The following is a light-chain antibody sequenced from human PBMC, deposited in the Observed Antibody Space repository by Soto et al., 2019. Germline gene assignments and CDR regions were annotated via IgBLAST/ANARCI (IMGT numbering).Light chain of an antibody. J-gene: IGLJ2*01. CDR2: DVT. Sequence: QAASVSGSPGQSITISCTGTSSDVGGYKYVSWYQQHPGKAPKLMIYDVTNRPSGVSNRFSGSKSGNTASLTISGLQAEDEADYYCSSYTSSNTVAFGGGTKVTVL. CDR1: SSDVGGYKY. V-gene: IGLV2-14*03. CDR3: SSYTSSNTVA.